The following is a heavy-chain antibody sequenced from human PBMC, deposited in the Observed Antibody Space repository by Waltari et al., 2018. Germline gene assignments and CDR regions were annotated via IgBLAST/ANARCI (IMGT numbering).Heavy chain of an antibody. J-gene: IGHJ4*02. Sequence: ELQLVESGGGLVQPGGSLRLSCAASGFTFASHAMNWVRQAPGKGLEWVSGISGSGGSTYYADSVKGRFTISRDNSESTLYLQMNSLRAEDTAVYYCAKSGLQSSGFGYFFDYWGQGTLVTVSA. CDR1: GFTFASHA. D-gene: IGHD3-3*01. CDR2: ISGSGGST. CDR3: AKSGLQSSGFGYFFDY. V-gene: IGHV3-23*04.